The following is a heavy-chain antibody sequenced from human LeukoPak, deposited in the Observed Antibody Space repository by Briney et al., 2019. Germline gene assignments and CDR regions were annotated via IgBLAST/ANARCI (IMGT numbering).Heavy chain of an antibody. J-gene: IGHJ3*02. V-gene: IGHV1-2*02. CDR2: INPNSGGT. CDR3: ATSYDSSGYYLDAFDI. CDR1: GYTFTGYY. Sequence: GASVKVSCKASGYTFTGYYMHWVRQAPGQGLEWMGWINPNSGGTNYAQKFQGRVTMTRDTSISTAYMELSRLRSDDTAVYYCATSYDSSGYYLDAFDIWGQGTMVTVSS. D-gene: IGHD3-22*01.